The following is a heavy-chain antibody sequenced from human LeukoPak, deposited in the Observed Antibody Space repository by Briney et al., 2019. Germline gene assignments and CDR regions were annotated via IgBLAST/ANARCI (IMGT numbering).Heavy chain of an antibody. CDR2: LSGSGITT. CDR1: GFTFSNSA. J-gene: IGHJ5*02. V-gene: IGHV3-23*01. Sequence: GGSLRLSCAASGFTFSNSAMSWVRQAPGKGLELVSTLSGSGITTYYADSVKGRFTISRDNSKNTLYLQMNSLRSDDTAVYYCASWDNVVVPAAMYGWPDPWGQGTLVTVSS. CDR3: ASWDNVVVPAAMYGWPDP. D-gene: IGHD2-2*01.